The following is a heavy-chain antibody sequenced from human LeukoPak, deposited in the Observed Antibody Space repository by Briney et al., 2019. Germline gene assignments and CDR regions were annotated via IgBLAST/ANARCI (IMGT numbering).Heavy chain of an antibody. J-gene: IGHJ4*02. CDR3: ARALWFGETFPAY. CDR1: GLTISSYS. V-gene: IGHV3-48*01. D-gene: IGHD3-10*01. Sequence: PGGSLRLSCAASGLTISSYSMNWVRQAPGKGLQWVSYISSSSSTIYYADSLKGRFTISRDNAKNSLYLQMNSLRAEDTAVYYCARALWFGETFPAYWGQGTLVTVSS. CDR2: ISSSSSTI.